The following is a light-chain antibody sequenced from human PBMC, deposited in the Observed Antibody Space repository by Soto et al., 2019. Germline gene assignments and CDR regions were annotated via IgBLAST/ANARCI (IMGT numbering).Light chain of an antibody. CDR3: SSYTRSNTRV. Sequence: QSALTQPASVSGSPGQSITISCTGTSSDVGAYNYVSWHQQHPGKAPKLMIYDVTNRPSGVSNRFSGSKSGNTASLTISGLQAEDEADYYCSSYTRSNTRVFGGGTKLTVL. CDR1: SSDVGAYNY. CDR2: DVT. J-gene: IGLJ2*01. V-gene: IGLV2-14*01.